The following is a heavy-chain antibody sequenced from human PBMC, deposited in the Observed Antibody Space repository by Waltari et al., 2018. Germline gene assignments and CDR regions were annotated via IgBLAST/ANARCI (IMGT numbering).Heavy chain of an antibody. CDR2: IYYSGTT. J-gene: IGHJ4*02. D-gene: IGHD3-16*01. Sequence: QVQLQESGPGLVKPSETLSLTCGVSSYSISSGYYWGWIRQPPGKGLEWIGSIYYSGTTYYTPSLESRVTISVDRSKNHFSLKLSSVTAEDTAVYYCARHSTLFDYWGQGTLVTVSS. CDR3: ARHSTLFDY. CDR1: SYSISSGYY. V-gene: IGHV4-38-2*01.